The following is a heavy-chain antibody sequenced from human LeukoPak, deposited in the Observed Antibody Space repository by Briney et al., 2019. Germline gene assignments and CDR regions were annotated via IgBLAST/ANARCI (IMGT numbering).Heavy chain of an antibody. J-gene: IGHJ4*02. V-gene: IGHV3-30*18. CDR1: GFTFSSYG. CDR2: ISYDGSNK. D-gene: IGHD1-1*01. CDR3: AKDQSGRVDY. Sequence: PGRSLRLSCAASGFTFSSYGMHWVRQAPGKGLEWVAVISYDGSNKYYADSVKGRFTISRDNSKNTLYLQMNSLRAEDTAVYYCAKDQSGRVDYWGQGTLVTVSS.